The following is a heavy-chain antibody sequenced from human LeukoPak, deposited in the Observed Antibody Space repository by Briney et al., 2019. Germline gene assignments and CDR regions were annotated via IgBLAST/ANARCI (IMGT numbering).Heavy chain of an antibody. J-gene: IGHJ4*02. CDR2: ISYDGSNK. D-gene: IGHD5-18*01. CDR3: ARGNTAMVT. CDR1: GFTFSSYG. V-gene: IGHV3-33*05. Sequence: GGSLRLSCAASGFTFSSYGMHWVRQAPGKGLEWVAVISYDGSNKYYADSVKGRFTISRGNSKNTLYLQMNSLRAEDTAVYYCARGNTAMVTWGQGTLVTVSS.